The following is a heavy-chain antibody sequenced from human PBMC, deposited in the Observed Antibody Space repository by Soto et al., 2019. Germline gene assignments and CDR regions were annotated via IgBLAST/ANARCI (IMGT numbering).Heavy chain of an antibody. V-gene: IGHV4-30-4*01. Sequence: PSETLSLTCSVSGGSINNGDYYWGWIRQPPEKGLEWIGYIYYSGSTNYNPSLKSRVTISVDTSKNQFSLKLSSVTAADTAVYYCARVRGRLLRFDPWGQGTLVTVSS. CDR2: IYYSGST. D-gene: IGHD2-15*01. J-gene: IGHJ5*02. CDR1: GGSINNGDYY. CDR3: ARVRGRLLRFDP.